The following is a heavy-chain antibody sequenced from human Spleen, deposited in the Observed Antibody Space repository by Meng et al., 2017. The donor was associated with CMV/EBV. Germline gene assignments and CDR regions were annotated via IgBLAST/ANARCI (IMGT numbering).Heavy chain of an antibody. J-gene: IGHJ5*02. Sequence: GESLKISCAASGFTFSSYAMSWVRQAPGKGLEWVSVIYSGGSSTYYADSVKGRFTISRDNSKNTLYLQMNSLRAEDTAVYYCGYYDSSGYYSGWFDPWGQGTLVTVSS. D-gene: IGHD3-22*01. CDR2: IYSGGSST. V-gene: IGHV3-23*03. CDR1: GFTFSSYA. CDR3: GYYDSSGYYSGWFDP.